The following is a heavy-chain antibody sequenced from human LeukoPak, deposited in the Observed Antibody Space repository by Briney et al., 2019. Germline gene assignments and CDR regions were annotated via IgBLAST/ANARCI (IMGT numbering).Heavy chain of an antibody. CDR2: IHSTGST. CDR1: DGPINSYS. V-gene: IGHV4-4*07. D-gene: IGHD5-24*01. J-gene: IGHJ6*03. Sequence: SETLSLTCTVSDGPINSYSWTWIRQSAGKGLEWIGRIHSTGSTNYNPSLRSRVPMSIDTPKKQFSLNLTSVTAADTAVYYCARVQYGFYYYMDIWGKGTMVTVSS. CDR3: ARVQYGFYYYMDI.